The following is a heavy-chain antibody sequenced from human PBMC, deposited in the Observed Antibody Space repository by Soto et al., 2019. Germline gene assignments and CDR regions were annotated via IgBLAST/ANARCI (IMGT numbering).Heavy chain of an antibody. CDR3: ARQAIAAAQLLYFDY. D-gene: IGHD6-13*01. CDR2: IYYSGST. Sequence: SETLSLTCTVSGGSISSSSYYWGWIRQPPGKGLEWIGSIYYSGSTYYNPSLKSRVTISVDTSKNQFSLKLSSVTAADTAVYYCARQAIAAAQLLYFDYWGQGTLVTVSS. V-gene: IGHV4-39*01. CDR1: GGSISSSSYY. J-gene: IGHJ4*02.